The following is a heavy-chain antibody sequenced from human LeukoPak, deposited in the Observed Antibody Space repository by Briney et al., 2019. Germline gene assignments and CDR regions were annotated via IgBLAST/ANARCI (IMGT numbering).Heavy chain of an antibody. CDR2: IIPIFGTA. V-gene: IGHV1-69*01. J-gene: IGHJ4*02. D-gene: IGHD3-3*01. CDR3: ARSITIFGVVDFDY. CDR1: GGTFSSYA. Sequence: ASVKVSCKASGGTFSSYAISWVRQAPGQGLEWMGGIIPIFGTANYAQKFQGRVTITAGESTSTAYMELSSLRSEDTAVYYCARSITIFGVVDFDYWGQGTLVTVSS.